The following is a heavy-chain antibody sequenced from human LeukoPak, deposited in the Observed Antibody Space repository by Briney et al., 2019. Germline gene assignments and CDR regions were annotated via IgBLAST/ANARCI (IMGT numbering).Heavy chain of an antibody. Sequence: SETLSLTCAVYGGSFSGYYWNWIRQPPGKGLEWIGEINHSGSTNYNPSLKSRVTISVDTSKNQFSLKLSSVTAADTAVYFCARGRYLPLYFDFWGQGTLVTVSS. D-gene: IGHD3-16*02. V-gene: IGHV4-34*01. CDR1: GGSFSGYY. J-gene: IGHJ4*02. CDR2: INHSGST. CDR3: ARGRYLPLYFDF.